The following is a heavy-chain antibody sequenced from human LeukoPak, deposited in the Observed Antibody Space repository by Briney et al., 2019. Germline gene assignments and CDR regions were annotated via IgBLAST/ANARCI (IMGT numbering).Heavy chain of an antibody. J-gene: IGHJ5*02. CDR2: IYYSGSI. V-gene: IGHV4-59*01. CDR3: ARAEYSSESWFDP. D-gene: IGHD6-19*01. Sequence: SETLSLTCTVSGGSLSSYYWSWIRQPPGKGLEWIGYIYYSGSINYNPSLKSRITISVDTSKNQFSLKLSSVTAADTAVYYCARAEYSSESWFDPWGQGTLVTVSS. CDR1: GGSLSSYY.